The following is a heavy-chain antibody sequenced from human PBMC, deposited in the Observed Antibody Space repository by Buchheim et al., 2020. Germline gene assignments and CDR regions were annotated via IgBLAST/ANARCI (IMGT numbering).Heavy chain of an antibody. CDR1: GYTFTSYG. CDR3: ARRPEVHYWYFDL. J-gene: IGHJ2*01. V-gene: IGHV1-18*01. D-gene: IGHD1-1*01. Sequence: QLVESGAEVKKPGASVKVSCKASGYTFTSYGIGWVRQAPGQGLEWMGWISTYNGNTDYAQKFQGRATMSTDTSTSTAYMELRSLRSDDTAVYYCARRPEVHYWYFDLWGRGTL. CDR2: ISTYNGNT.